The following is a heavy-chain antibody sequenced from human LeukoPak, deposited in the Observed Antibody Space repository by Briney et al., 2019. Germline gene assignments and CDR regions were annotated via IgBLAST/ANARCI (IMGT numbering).Heavy chain of an antibody. CDR3: ARDHRRGLWFGLRAIGYGMDV. CDR1: GFTFRSYG. D-gene: IGHD3-10*01. Sequence: PGGSLRLSCAASGFTFRSYGMSWVRQAPGKRLEWVSAISGNGRNTYYADSVKGRFTISRDNAKNSLYMQMNSLRAEDTAVYYCARDHRRGLWFGLRAIGYGMDVWGQGTTVTVSS. J-gene: IGHJ6*02. CDR2: ISGNGRNT. V-gene: IGHV3-23*01.